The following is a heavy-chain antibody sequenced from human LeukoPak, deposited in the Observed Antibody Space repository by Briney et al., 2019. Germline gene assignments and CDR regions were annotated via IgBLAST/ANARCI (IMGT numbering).Heavy chain of an antibody. Sequence: PGGSLRLSCAASGFTFNSYAMSWVRQAPGKELEWVSSISISGGTTYYADSVKGRFTMSRDNSKNTLYLQMNSLRAEDTAKYYCAKGGGASYFDPWGQGTLVTVSS. CDR1: GFTFNSYA. V-gene: IGHV3-23*01. D-gene: IGHD4/OR15-4a*01. CDR2: ISISGGTT. CDR3: AKGGGASYFDP. J-gene: IGHJ5*02.